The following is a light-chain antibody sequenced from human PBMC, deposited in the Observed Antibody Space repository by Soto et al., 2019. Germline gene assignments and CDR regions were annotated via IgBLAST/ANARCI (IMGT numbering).Light chain of an antibody. J-gene: IGLJ2*01. CDR2: YDS. Sequence: SYELTQPPSVSVAPGKTARITCGGNNIGSKSVHWYQQKPGQAPVLVIYYDSDRPSGIPERFCGSNSGNTATLTISRVAAGDEAHDYCQVSDSSSDHPVVFGGGTKVTVL. CDR1: NIGSKS. V-gene: IGLV3-21*04. CDR3: QVSDSSSDHPVV.